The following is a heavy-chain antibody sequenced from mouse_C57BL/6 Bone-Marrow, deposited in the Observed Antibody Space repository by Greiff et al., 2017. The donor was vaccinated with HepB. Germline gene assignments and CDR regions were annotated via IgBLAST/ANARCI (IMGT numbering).Heavy chain of an antibody. CDR2: INPSSGYT. J-gene: IGHJ2*01. CDR3: ARWAFITTGVGFDY. V-gene: IGHV1-7*01. Sequence: QVQLQQSGAELVKPGASVKLSCKASGYTFTSYWMHWVKQRPGQGLDWIGYINPSSGYTKYNQKFKGKATLTADKSSSTAYMQLSNLTYEDSAVYFFARWAFITTGVGFDYWGQGTTLTVSS. CDR1: GYTFTSYW. D-gene: IGHD1-1*01.